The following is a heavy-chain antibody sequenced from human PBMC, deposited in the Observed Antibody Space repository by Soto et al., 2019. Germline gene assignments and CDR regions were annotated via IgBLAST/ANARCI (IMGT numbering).Heavy chain of an antibody. CDR1: GYTFTSYY. D-gene: IGHD1-26*01. Sequence: GASVKVSCKASGYTFTSYYMHWVRQAPGQGLEWMGIINPSGGSTSYAQKFQGRVTMTRDTSTSTVYTELSSLRSEDTAVYYCARDHFTPVGSYYYYGMDVWGHGTTVTVSS. J-gene: IGHJ6*02. CDR3: ARDHFTPVGSYYYYGMDV. CDR2: INPSGGST. V-gene: IGHV1-46*01.